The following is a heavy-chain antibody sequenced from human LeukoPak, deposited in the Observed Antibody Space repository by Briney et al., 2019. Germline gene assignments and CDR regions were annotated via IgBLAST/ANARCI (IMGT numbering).Heavy chain of an antibody. CDR3: AKDFSFNVVLPSAIYFDY. CDR2: MSGSDGKT. Sequence: SGGSLRLSCAASGFTFNNYAMSWVRQAPGKGLEWVSGMSGSDGKTYYEDSVKGRFTISRDNSKITLALQINSLRAEDTAVYYCAKDFSFNVVLPSAIYFDYWGQGTLVTVSS. V-gene: IGHV3-23*01. CDR1: GFTFNNYA. J-gene: IGHJ4*02. D-gene: IGHD2-2*01.